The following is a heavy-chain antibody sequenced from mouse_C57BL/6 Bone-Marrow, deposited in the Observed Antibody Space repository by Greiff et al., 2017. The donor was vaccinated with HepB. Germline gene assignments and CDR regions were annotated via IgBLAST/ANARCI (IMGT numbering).Heavy chain of an antibody. Sequence: QVQLQQSGAELVRPGASVKLSCKASGYTFTDYYINWVKQRPGQGLEWIARIYPGSGNTYYNEKFKGKATLTAEKSSSTAYMQLSSLTSEDSAVYFCAIGYDDAMDYWGQGTSVTVSS. CDR1: GYTFTDYY. V-gene: IGHV1-76*01. D-gene: IGHD2-2*01. CDR2: IYPGSGNT. CDR3: AIGYDDAMDY. J-gene: IGHJ4*01.